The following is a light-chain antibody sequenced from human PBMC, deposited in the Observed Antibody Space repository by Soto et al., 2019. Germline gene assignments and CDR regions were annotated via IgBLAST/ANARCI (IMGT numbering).Light chain of an antibody. V-gene: IGLV1-40*01. CDR3: QSYDSSLSGVV. CDR2: GDS. CDR1: SSNIGAGFD. J-gene: IGLJ2*01. Sequence: QSVLTQPPSVSGAPGQRVTISCTGSSSNIGAGFDVLWYQHLPGTAPKLLIYGDSNRPSGVPDRISGSKSGTSASLAITGLQAEDEADYYCQSYDSSLSGVVFGGGTKLTVL.